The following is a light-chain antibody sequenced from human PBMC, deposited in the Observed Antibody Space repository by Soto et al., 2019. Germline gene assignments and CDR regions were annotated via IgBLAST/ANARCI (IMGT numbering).Light chain of an antibody. V-gene: IGKV3-11*01. CDR3: QQRSSWPRT. J-gene: IGKJ1*01. CDR1: QSVSTY. Sequence: EIVLTHSPASLSLSPNKRATLSCRASQSVSTYLVWYQQKPGQAPRLLIYDASNRATGIPARFSGSGSGTDFTLTISSLGPEDFAVYYCQQRSSWPRTFGQGTKVDIK. CDR2: DAS.